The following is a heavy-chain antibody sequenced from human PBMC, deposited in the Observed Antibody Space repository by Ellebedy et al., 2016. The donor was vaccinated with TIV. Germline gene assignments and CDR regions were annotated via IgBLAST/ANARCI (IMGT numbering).Heavy chain of an antibody. V-gene: IGHV3-7*01. J-gene: IGHJ4*02. Sequence: GESLKISCAASGFTFSNHLMSWVRQAPGKGLEWVANIKQYGSETYYVDSVKGRFTISRDNAKNSLYLQMNSLRADDTAVYYCARSPYTGYSDLGFDYWGQGSLVTVSS. CDR2: IKQYGSET. D-gene: IGHD2-2*02. CDR1: GFTFSNHL. CDR3: ARSPYTGYSDLGFDY.